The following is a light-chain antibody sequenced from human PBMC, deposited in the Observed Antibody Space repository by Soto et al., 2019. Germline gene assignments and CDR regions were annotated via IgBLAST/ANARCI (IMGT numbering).Light chain of an antibody. Sequence: EIVLTQSPGTLSLSPGERATLSCRASQSVSSSYLAWYQQKPGQAPRLLIYGASSRATVSPDRFSGSGSGTDFTLTISRLEPEDFGVYYCQQYGSSPPYTFGQGTKLEIK. CDR2: GAS. J-gene: IGKJ2*01. CDR3: QQYGSSPPYT. CDR1: QSVSSSY. V-gene: IGKV3-20*01.